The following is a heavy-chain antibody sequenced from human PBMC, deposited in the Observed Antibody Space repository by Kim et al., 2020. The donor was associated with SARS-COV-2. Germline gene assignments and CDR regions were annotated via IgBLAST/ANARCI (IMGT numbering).Heavy chain of an antibody. D-gene: IGHD4-17*01. V-gene: IGHV1-2*02. Sequence: NYAQKFQGRVTMTRDTSISTAYMELSRLRSDDTAVYYCARRVYGDYGMDVWGQGTTVTVSS. CDR3: ARRVYGDYGMDV. J-gene: IGHJ6*02.